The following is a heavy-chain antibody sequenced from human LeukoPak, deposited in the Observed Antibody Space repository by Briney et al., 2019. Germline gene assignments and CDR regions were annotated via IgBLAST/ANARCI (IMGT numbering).Heavy chain of an antibody. CDR2: INPNSGGT. D-gene: IGHD6-6*01. V-gene: IGHV1-2*02. CDR3: ARAKHSSSSFDY. J-gene: IGHJ4*02. CDR1: GYTFTGYY. Sequence: ASVKVSCKASGYTFTGYYMHWVRQAPGQGLEWMGWINPNSGGTNYAQKFQGRVTMTRDTSISTVYMELSRLRSDDTAVYYCARAKHSSSSFDYWGQGTLVTVSS.